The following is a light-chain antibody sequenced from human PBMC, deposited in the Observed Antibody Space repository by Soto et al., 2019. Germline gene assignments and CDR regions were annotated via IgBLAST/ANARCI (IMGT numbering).Light chain of an antibody. CDR2: GAS. CDR3: QHYGTPPQT. CDR1: QSVSNNY. J-gene: IGKJ1*01. Sequence: EIVVTKSPATLSVSPWERATLSCRASQSVSNNYLAWYQQKPGQAPRLLIYGASNRATGIPDRFSGSGSGTDFTLTISRREPEDFAVYYCQHYGTPPQTFGQGTKVDIK. V-gene: IGKV3-20*01.